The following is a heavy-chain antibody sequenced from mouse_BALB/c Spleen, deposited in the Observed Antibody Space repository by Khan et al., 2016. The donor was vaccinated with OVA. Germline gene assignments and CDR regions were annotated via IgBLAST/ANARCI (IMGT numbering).Heavy chain of an antibody. V-gene: IGHV14-1*02. CDR2: IDPENGDT. CDR1: AFNIKDYY. Sequence: VQLKESGAELVRPGALVKLSCKASAFNIKDYYIHWVKQRPEQGLEWIGWIDPENGDTIYDPKFQGKASMTADTSSNTAYLQLSSLTSEDTAVYYCARDGYSPWFAYWGQGTLVTVSA. D-gene: IGHD2-3*01. J-gene: IGHJ3*01. CDR3: ARDGYSPWFAY.